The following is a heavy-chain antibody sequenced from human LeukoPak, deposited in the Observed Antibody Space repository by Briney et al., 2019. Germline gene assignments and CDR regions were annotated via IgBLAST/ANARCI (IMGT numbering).Heavy chain of an antibody. Sequence: SETLSLTCDVSGGSFNDYYWSWIRQPPGKGLEWIGEIRHSGSTNYNPSLKSRVTMSVDTSKNQFSLKLSSVTAADTAVYYCARRGSWSYYYAMDVWGQGTRSPSP. V-gene: IGHV4-34*01. D-gene: IGHD6-13*01. CDR3: ARRGSWSYYYAMDV. CDR2: IRHSGST. J-gene: IGHJ6*02. CDR1: GGSFNDYY.